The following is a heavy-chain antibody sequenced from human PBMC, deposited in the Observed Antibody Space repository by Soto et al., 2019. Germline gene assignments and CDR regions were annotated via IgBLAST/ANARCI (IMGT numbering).Heavy chain of an antibody. CDR3: ARDSGRRDSNWFDP. D-gene: IGHD3-3*01. CDR2: ISSSSNYI. V-gene: IGHV3-21*01. J-gene: IGHJ5*02. CDR1: GFTLSSYS. Sequence: EVQLVESGGGLVKPGGSLRLSCAASGFTLSSYSMIWVRQAPGKGLEWVSSISSSSNYIYYADSVKGRFTISRDNAKNSRYLQMNSLRAEDTAVYYCARDSGRRDSNWFDPWGQGTLVTVSS.